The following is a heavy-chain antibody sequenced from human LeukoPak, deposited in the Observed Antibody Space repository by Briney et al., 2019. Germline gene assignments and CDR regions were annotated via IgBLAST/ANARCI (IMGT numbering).Heavy chain of an antibody. V-gene: IGHV4-59*08. CDR1: GGSISNYY. J-gene: IGHJ5*02. Sequence: PSETLSLTCAVSGGSISNYYWGWIRQPPGKGLEWIGYIYYSGSTKYNPSLKSRVTMSVDTSKNQFSLKLSSVTAADTAVYYCARHDGGSYGNWFDPWGQGTLVTVSS. D-gene: IGHD1-26*01. CDR2: IYYSGST. CDR3: ARHDGGSYGNWFDP.